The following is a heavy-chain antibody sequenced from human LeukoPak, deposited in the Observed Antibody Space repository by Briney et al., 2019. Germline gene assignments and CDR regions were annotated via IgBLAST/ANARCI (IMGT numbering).Heavy chain of an antibody. Sequence: GGSLRLSCAASGFTFSDYYMSWIRQAPGKGLEWVSYISSGGDTTYYADSVTGRLTISRDNAKNSLYLQMNSLRAEDTAIYYCATYDYGADYFDYWGQGTLVTVST. CDR3: ATYDYGADYFDY. CDR1: GFTFSDYY. V-gene: IGHV3-11*01. D-gene: IGHD4/OR15-4a*01. CDR2: ISSGGDTT. J-gene: IGHJ4*02.